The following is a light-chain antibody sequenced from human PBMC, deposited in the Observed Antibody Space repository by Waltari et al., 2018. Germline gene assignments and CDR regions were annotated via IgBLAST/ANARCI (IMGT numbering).Light chain of an antibody. CDR2: RNN. CDR1: TSNIGRNY. Sequence: QSVLTQPPSASGTPGQRVTISCSGSTSNIGRNYVYWYQQFPGTAPKLLCYRNNDRPPGFPDRISGSKSGTSASLAISGLRSEDEADYYCATWDGSLTAWVFGGGTKVTVL. J-gene: IGLJ3*02. V-gene: IGLV1-47*01. CDR3: ATWDGSLTAWV.